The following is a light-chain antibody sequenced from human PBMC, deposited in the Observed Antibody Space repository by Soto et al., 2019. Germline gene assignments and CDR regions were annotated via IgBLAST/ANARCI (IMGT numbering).Light chain of an antibody. J-gene: IGKJ2*01. CDR2: AAS. CDR1: QGISTY. CDR3: QQSYRTPYT. V-gene: IGKV1-39*01. Sequence: DIQMTQSPSSLSASVGDRVTINCRASQGISTYLVWYQQRQGRAPKLLIYAASSLLSGVPSRFSGSGSGTDFTLTISSLQPEDFATYSCQQSYRTPYTFGQGTKLETK.